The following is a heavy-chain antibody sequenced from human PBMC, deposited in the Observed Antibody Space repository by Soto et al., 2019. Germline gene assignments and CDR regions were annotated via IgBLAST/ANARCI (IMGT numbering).Heavy chain of an antibody. D-gene: IGHD1-26*01. CDR1: GVSLSTYY. J-gene: IGHJ4*02. CDR2: IYYSGST. Sequence: AETMSLTCTVSGVSLSTYYCWIRQPPGKGLEWIGYIYYSGSTNYNPSLKSRVTISVDTSKNQFSLRLNSVTAADTAVYYCASYYSGSFSPIYFWGQGTLVTVSS. V-gene: IGHV4-59*08. CDR3: ASYYSGSFSPIYF.